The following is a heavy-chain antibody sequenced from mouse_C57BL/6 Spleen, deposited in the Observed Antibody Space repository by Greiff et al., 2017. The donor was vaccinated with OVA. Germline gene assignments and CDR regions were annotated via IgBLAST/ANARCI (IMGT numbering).Heavy chain of an antibody. CDR3: GREGYDGAMDY. D-gene: IGHD2-2*01. Sequence: QVQLKQPGAELVKPGASVKLSCKASGYTFTSYWMHWVKQRPGRGLEWIGRIDPNSGGTKYNEKFKSKATLTVDKPSSTAYMQLSSLTSEDSAVYYCGREGYDGAMDYWGQGTSVTVAS. CDR1: GYTFTSYW. CDR2: IDPNSGGT. J-gene: IGHJ4*01. V-gene: IGHV1-72*01.